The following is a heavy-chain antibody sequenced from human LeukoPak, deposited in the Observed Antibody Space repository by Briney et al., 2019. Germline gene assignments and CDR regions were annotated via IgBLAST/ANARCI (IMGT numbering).Heavy chain of an antibody. Sequence: ASVKVSCKASGGTFSSYAISWVRQAPGQGLEWMGGIIPIFGTANYAQKFQGRVTITTDESTSTAYMELSSLRSEDTAVYYCASATVVAASAEYFRHWGQGTLVTVSS. V-gene: IGHV1-69*05. D-gene: IGHD2-15*01. J-gene: IGHJ1*01. CDR3: ASATVVAASAEYFRH. CDR1: GGTFSSYA. CDR2: IIPIFGTA.